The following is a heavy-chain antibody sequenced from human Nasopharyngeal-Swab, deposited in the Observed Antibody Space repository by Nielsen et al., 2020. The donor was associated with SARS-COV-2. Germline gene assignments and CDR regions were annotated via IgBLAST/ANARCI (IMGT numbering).Heavy chain of an antibody. J-gene: IGHJ6*02. CDR3: ARGDYSSSWDRSYYGMYV. V-gene: IGHV1-3*01. D-gene: IGHD6-13*01. CDR2: INAGNGNT. Sequence: WVRQAPGQRLEWMGWINAGNGNTKYSQKFQGRVTITRDTSASTAYMELSSLRSEDTAVYYCARGDYSSSWDRSYYGMYVWGQGTTVPSP.